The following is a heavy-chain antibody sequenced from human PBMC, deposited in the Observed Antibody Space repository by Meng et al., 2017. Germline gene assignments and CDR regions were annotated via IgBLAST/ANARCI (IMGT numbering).Heavy chain of an antibody. CDR3: ARDVVRDYYGSGSYYPDAFDI. CDR2: IYTSGST. V-gene: IGHV4-4*07. D-gene: IGHD3-10*01. Sequence: GSLRLSCTVSGGSISSYYWSWIRQPAGKGLEWIGRIYTSGSTNYNPSLKSRVTMSVDTSKNQFSLKLSSVPAADTAVYYCARDVVRDYYGSGSYYPDAFDIWGQGTMVTVS. J-gene: IGHJ3*02. CDR1: GGSISSYY.